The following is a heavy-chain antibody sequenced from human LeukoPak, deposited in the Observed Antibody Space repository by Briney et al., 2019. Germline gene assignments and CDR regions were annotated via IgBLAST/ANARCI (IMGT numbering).Heavy chain of an antibody. CDR1: GGSFSGYY. D-gene: IGHD6-13*01. CDR3: ATPIAAAGTDTHPYTDY. Sequence: SETLSLTCAVYGGSFSGYYWSWIRQPPGKGLEWVGEINHSGSTNYNPSLKSRVTISVDTSKNQFYLKLSSVTAADTAVYYCATPIAAAGTDTHPYTDYWGQGTLVTVSS. V-gene: IGHV4-34*01. J-gene: IGHJ4*02. CDR2: INHSGST.